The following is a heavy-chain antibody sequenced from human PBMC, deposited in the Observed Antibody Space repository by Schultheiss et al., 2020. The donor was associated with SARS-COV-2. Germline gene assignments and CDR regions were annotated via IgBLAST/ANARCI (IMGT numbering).Heavy chain of an antibody. D-gene: IGHD5-24*01. Sequence: SETLSLTCTVSGGSISSGGYYWSWIRQHPGKGLEWIGYIYYSGSTYYNPSLKSRVTISVDTSKNQFSLKLSSVTAADTAVYYCARGGYNSHFDYWGQGTLVTVSS. CDR3: ARGGYNSHFDY. CDR2: IYYSGST. V-gene: IGHV4-31*03. J-gene: IGHJ4*02. CDR1: GGSISSGGYY.